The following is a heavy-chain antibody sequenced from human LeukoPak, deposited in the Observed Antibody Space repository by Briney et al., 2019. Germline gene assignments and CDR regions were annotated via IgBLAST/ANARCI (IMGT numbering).Heavy chain of an antibody. J-gene: IGHJ4*02. CDR3: ASYGRRHYNGVATNY. V-gene: IGHV1-2*02. Sequence: PEASVKVSCKASGYSFTGYYIYWVRQAPGQGLEWMGWINPNSGGTNYAQKFQGRVTMTRDTSISTAYMELSRLRSDDTAVYYCASYGRRHYNGVATNYWGQGTLVTVSS. CDR1: GYSFTGYY. D-gene: IGHD5-12*01. CDR2: INPNSGGT.